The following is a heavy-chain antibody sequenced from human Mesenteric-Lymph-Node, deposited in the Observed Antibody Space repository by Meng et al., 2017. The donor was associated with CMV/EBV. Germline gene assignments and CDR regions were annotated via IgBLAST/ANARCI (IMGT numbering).Heavy chain of an antibody. CDR3: GTAYSSSAVDF. CDR1: GYTFTDYY. D-gene: IGHD6-6*01. CDR2: VNSDTGAT. Sequence: ASVKVSCKASGYTFTDYYIHWVREAPGQGLEWMGYVNSDTGATYYQQNFQGRVTMARDTSITTAYMELSSLTSDDTAVYYCGTAYSSSAVDFWGQGTLVTVSS. J-gene: IGHJ4*02. V-gene: IGHV1-2*02.